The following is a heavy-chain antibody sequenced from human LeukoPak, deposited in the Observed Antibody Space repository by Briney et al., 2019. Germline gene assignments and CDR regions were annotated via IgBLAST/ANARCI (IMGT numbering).Heavy chain of an antibody. D-gene: IGHD3-10*01. CDR2: INHSGST. CDR1: GGSFSGYY. CDR3: ARVPLDYGSGKYNFDY. J-gene: IGHJ4*02. V-gene: IGHV4-34*01. Sequence: PSETLSLTCAVYGGSFSGYYWSWIRQPPGKGLEWIREINHSGSTNYNPSLKSRVTISVDTSKNQFSLKLSSVTAADTAVYYYARVPLDYGSGKYNFDYWGQGTLVTVSS.